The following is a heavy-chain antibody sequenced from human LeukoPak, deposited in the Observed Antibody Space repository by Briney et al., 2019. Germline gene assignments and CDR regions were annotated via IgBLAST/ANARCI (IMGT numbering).Heavy chain of an antibody. CDR1: GDTVSSNSAA. V-gene: IGHV6-1*01. J-gene: IGHJ4*02. Sequence: SQTLSLTCAIFGDTVSSNSAAWDRIRQSPSRGLEWLGRTYYRSKWYNDYAESVKSRIIINPDTSKDQVSLQLNSVTLDDTAVYYCAREGAGLNCWGQGTLVTVSS. CDR2: TYYRSKWYN. D-gene: IGHD3-16*01. CDR3: AREGAGLNC.